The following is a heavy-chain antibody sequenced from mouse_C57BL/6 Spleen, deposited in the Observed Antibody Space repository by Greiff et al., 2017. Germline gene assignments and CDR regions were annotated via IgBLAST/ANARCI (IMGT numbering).Heavy chain of an antibody. Sequence: QVQLQQSGAELVKPGASVKLSCKASGYTFTEYTIHWVKQRSGQGLEWIGWFYPGSGSIKYNEKFKDKATLTADKSSSTVYMELSRLTSEDSAVYFWARDEETYDGYPYYFDYWGQGTTLTVSS. CDR3: ARDEETYDGYPYYFDY. D-gene: IGHD2-3*01. V-gene: IGHV1-62-2*01. CDR2: FYPGSGSI. J-gene: IGHJ2*01. CDR1: GYTFTEYT.